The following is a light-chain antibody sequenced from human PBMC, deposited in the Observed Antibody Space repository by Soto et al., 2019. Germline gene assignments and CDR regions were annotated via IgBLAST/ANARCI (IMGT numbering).Light chain of an antibody. CDR1: QSVSSY. J-gene: IGKJ1*01. V-gene: IGKV3-11*01. CDR3: QQRSNWRT. CDR2: DAS. Sequence: EIVLTQSPAPLSLSPGERATLSCRASQSVSSYLAWYQQKPGQAPRLLIYDASNRAPGIPARFSGSGSGTAFTLTISSLETEDFAVYYCQQRSNWRTFGQGTKVEIK.